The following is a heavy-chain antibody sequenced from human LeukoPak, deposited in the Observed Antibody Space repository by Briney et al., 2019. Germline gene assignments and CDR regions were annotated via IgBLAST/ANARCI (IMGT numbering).Heavy chain of an antibody. CDR3: VKERGALRENYYMDV. CDR2: IAGSGVSR. CDR1: GFSFSNYA. J-gene: IGHJ6*03. Sequence: GGSLRLSWAASGFSFSNYAMSWVRQAAGKGLEWVSIAGSGVSRLYGDSVKGRFTISRDNSKNILYLQMNSLRADDTAVYYCVKERGALRENYYMDVWGKGTTVIVSS. V-gene: IGHV3-23*01.